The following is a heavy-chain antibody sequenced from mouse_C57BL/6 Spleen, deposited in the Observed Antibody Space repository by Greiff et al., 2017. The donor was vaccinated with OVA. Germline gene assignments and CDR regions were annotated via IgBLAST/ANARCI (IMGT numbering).Heavy chain of an antibody. J-gene: IGHJ1*03. CDR3: ARIYYYGSSDV. D-gene: IGHD1-1*01. CDR2: IYPGSGNT. V-gene: IGHV1-76*01. Sequence: QVQLKESGAELVRPGASVKLSCKASGYTFTDYYINWVKQRPGQGLEWIARIYPGSGNTYYNEKFKGKATLTAEKSSSTAYMQLSSLTSEDSAVYFCARIYYYGSSDVWGTGTTVTVSS. CDR1: GYTFTDYY.